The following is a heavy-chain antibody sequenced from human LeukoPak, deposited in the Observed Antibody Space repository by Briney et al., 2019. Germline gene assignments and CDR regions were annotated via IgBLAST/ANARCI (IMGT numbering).Heavy chain of an antibody. V-gene: IGHV1-58*01. J-gene: IGHJ5*02. CDR1: GFTFTSSA. D-gene: IGHD2-2*01. CDR2: IVVGSGNT. CDR3: ARLRAASTGSGWFDP. Sequence: SVKVSCKASGFTFTSSAVQWVRQARGQRLEWIGWIVVGSGNTNYAQKFQERVTITRDMSTSTAYMELSSLRSEDTAVYYCARLRAASTGSGWFDPWGQGTLVTVSS.